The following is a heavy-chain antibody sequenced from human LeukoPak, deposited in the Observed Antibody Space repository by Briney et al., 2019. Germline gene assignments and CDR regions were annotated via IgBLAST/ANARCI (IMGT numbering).Heavy chain of an antibody. Sequence: GSLRVSCVDSGFTFREYLMSSVRQAPGKRLERGSYISSSSSTIYYAESVKGRFTISRDNAKTSLYLPMNSLSAEDTAVYFCARGLLLRTERQAFDISGQGTMVTVSS. CDR3: ARGLLLRTERQAFDI. CDR1: GFTFREYL. J-gene: IGHJ3*02. D-gene: IGHD3-10*01. CDR2: ISSSSSTI. V-gene: IGHV3-11*01.